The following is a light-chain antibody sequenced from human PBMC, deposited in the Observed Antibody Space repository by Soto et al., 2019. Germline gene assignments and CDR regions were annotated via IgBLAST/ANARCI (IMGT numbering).Light chain of an antibody. J-gene: IGKJ4*01. CDR2: GAS. Sequence: EIVMTQSPATLSVSPGGRATLSCRASQSVSSNLAWYRQRPGQAPTLLIYGASTRATGIPARFSGSGSGTEFTLTISSRQYEDSAVYYCQQYHHWPPLTFGGGTKVEIK. CDR3: QQYHHWPPLT. CDR1: QSVSSN. V-gene: IGKV3D-15*01.